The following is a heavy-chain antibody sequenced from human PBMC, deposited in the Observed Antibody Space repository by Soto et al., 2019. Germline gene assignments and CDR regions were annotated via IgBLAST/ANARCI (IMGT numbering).Heavy chain of an antibody. Sequence: PGGSLRLSCAASGFTFSNYAMSWVRQAPGKGLEWVSAISGSGGSTYYADSVKGRFTISRDNSKNTLYLQMNSLRAEDTAVYYCAKCPLWIAAALVYYGMDVWGQGTTVTVSS. CDR1: GFTFSNYA. CDR3: AKCPLWIAAALVYYGMDV. D-gene: IGHD6-13*01. J-gene: IGHJ6*02. CDR2: ISGSGGST. V-gene: IGHV3-23*01.